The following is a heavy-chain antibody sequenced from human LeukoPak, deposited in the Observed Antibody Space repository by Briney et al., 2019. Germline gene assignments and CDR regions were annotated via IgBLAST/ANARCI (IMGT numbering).Heavy chain of an antibody. D-gene: IGHD5-24*01. CDR3: ARETRGWLQFLPAFDI. Sequence: SETLSLTCTVSGGSISSSSYYWGWIRQPPGKGLEWIGYIYYSGSTNYNPSLKSRVTISVDTSKNQFSLKLSSVTAADTAVYYCARETRGWLQFLPAFDIWGQGTMVTVSS. CDR2: IYYSGST. J-gene: IGHJ3*02. CDR1: GGSISSSSYY. V-gene: IGHV4-61*01.